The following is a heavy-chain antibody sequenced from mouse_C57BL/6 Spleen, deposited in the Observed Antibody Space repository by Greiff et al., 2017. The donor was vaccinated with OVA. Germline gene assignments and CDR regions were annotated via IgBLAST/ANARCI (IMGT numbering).Heavy chain of an antibody. CDR3: ARDVGGGYYEDYYAMDY. Sequence: EVQRVESEGGLVQPGSSMKLSCTASGFTFSDYYMAWVRQVPEKGLEWVANINYDGSSTYYLDSLKSRFIISRDNAKNILYMQMSSLKSEDTTTYYCARDVGGGYYEDYYAMDYWGQGTSVTVSS. CDR1: GFTFSDYY. D-gene: IGHD2-3*01. CDR2: INYDGSST. V-gene: IGHV5-16*01. J-gene: IGHJ4*01.